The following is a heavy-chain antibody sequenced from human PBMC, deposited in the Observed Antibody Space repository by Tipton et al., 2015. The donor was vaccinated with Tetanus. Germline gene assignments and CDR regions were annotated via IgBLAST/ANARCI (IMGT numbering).Heavy chain of an antibody. CDR1: GFSLSNYW. CDR3: ASGSSLDY. CDR2: ISSTTRYM. Sequence: SLRLSCAASGFSLSNYWMNWVRQAPGKGLEWVSAISSTTRYMDYADSVKGRFTISRDNAKNSVYLQMNSLRVEDTALYYCASGSSLDYWGQGTLVTVSS. J-gene: IGHJ4*02. D-gene: IGHD3-10*01. V-gene: IGHV3-21*06.